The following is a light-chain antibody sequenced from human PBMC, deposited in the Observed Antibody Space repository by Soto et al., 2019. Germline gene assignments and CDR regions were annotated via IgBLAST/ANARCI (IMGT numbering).Light chain of an antibody. CDR2: EVS. CDR1: SSDVGSYNL. V-gene: IGLV2-23*02. CDR3: CSYAGSSISGV. J-gene: IGLJ1*01. Sequence: QSVLTQPASVSGSPGQSITISCTGTSSDVGSYNLVSWYQQHPGKAPKLMIYEVSKRPSGVSNRFSGSKSGNTASLTISGLQAEDEADYYCCSYAGSSISGVFGTGTKLTVL.